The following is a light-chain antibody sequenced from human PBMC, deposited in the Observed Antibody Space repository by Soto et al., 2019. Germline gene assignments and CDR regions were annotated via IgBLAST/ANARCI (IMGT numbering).Light chain of an antibody. CDR1: SGSVSTSYY. V-gene: IGLV8-61*01. Sequence: QTVVTQEPSFSVSPGGPVTLTCGLSSGSVSTSYYPSWYQQTPGQAPRTLMYNTNTRSSGVPDRFSGSILGNKAALTITGAQADDESEYDCVWYMGNGIRGFGGGTKLTVL. J-gene: IGLJ3*02. CDR2: NTN. CDR3: VWYMGNGIRG.